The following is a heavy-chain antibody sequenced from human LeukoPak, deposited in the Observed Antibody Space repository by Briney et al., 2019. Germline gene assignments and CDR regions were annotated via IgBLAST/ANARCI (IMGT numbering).Heavy chain of an antibody. Sequence: PGGSLRLSRAASGFTFSSYGMHWVRQAPGKGLEWVAVIWYDGSNKYYADSVKGRFTISRDNSKNTLYLQMNSLRAEDTAVYYCARGALMITFGGALDAFDIWGQGTMVTVSS. J-gene: IGHJ3*02. CDR1: GFTFSSYG. CDR3: ARGALMITFGGALDAFDI. CDR2: IWYDGSNK. V-gene: IGHV3-33*01. D-gene: IGHD3-16*01.